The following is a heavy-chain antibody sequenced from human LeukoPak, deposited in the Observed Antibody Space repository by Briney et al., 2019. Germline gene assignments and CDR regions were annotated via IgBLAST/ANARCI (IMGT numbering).Heavy chain of an antibody. V-gene: IGHV3-48*02. CDR2: ITSSSSSI. CDR1: GYDFKRYS. J-gene: IGHJ4*02. Sequence: GGSLRLSCVGSGYDFKRYSISWVRQAPGKGLEWISYITSSSSSIFYATSVRGRFTISRDNAMNSMYLQMNSLRDEDTAVYYCTRGGSYFEKWGQGSLVTVTS. D-gene: IGHD3-10*01. CDR3: TRGGSYFEK.